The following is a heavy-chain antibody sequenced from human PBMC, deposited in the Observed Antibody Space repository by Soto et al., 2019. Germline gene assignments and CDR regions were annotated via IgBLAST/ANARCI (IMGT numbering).Heavy chain of an antibody. Sequence: GESLKISCVASGFTFSTYWMSWVRQAPGTGLEWVATIKHDGSEKYHVDSLKGRFTIPRDYAKNSLYLQMNSLGAEVTAVYYCARRRIYCTSISCSVGYFDYWGQGTLVTVSS. J-gene: IGHJ4*02. V-gene: IGHV3-7*05. CDR3: ARRRIYCTSISCSVGYFDY. D-gene: IGHD2-2*01. CDR1: GFTFSTYW. CDR2: IKHDGSEK.